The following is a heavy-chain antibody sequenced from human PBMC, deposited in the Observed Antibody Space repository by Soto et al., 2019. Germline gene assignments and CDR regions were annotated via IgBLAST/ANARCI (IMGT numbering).Heavy chain of an antibody. CDR2: VDGSGGDT. D-gene: IGHD2-15*01. J-gene: IGHJ3*02. CDR1: GFTFSSHA. Sequence: GGSLRLSCAASGFTFSSHAMGWLRQAPGTGPEWVAFVDGSGGDTSYADSVKGRFTISRDNSKNTLYLQMNSLRAEDTAVYYCAKDRDIVVVVVGDAFDIWGQGTMVTVSS. CDR3: AKDRDIVVVVVGDAFDI. V-gene: IGHV3-23*01.